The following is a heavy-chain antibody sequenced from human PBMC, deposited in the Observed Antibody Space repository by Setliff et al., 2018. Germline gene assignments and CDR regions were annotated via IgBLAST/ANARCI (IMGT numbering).Heavy chain of an antibody. J-gene: IGHJ3*02. CDR3: ARDRFYNSWSGTSITAPHDAFDI. CDR1: GGTFSSYG. CDR2: TIPIFGTT. Sequence: SVKVSCKASGGTFSSYGISWVRQAPGQGLEWMGGTIPIFGTTDYAQKFQGKVTMTRDTSTSTVYMEVSSLRSEDTAVYFCARDRFYNSWSGTSITAPHDAFDIWGQGTMVTVSS. V-gene: IGHV1-69*05. D-gene: IGHD3-3*01.